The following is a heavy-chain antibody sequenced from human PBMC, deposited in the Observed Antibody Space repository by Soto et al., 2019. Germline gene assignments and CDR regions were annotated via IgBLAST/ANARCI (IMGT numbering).Heavy chain of an antibody. V-gene: IGHV3-30*18. D-gene: IGHD1-7*01. Sequence: YGMHWVRQAPGKGLEWVAVITYNGSNKYYADSVKGRFTISRDNSKNTLSLHLNTLKPEDTAVYHCAKDRVGGTFYTPLGFWGQGTMVTV. CDR2: ITYNGSNK. J-gene: IGHJ4*02. CDR3: AKDRVGGTFYTPLGF. CDR1: YG.